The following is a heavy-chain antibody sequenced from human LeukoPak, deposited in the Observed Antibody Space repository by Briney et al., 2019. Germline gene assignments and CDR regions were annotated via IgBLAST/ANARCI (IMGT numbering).Heavy chain of an antibody. Sequence: PGGSLRLSCAASGFTFSSYPMTWVRQAPGKGLEWVSGISGSGGNTFHADSVRGRFTISRDNSKNTLYLQMNSLRAEDTAVYYCAKGDIAAVGTFDCWGQGTLVTVSS. J-gene: IGHJ4*02. V-gene: IGHV3-23*01. CDR3: AKGDIAAVGTFDC. CDR2: ISGSGGNT. CDR1: GFTFSSYP. D-gene: IGHD6-13*01.